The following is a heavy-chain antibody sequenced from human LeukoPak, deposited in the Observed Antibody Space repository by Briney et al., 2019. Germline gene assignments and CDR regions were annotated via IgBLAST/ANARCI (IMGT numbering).Heavy chain of an antibody. CDR2: IIPIFGTA. J-gene: IGHJ4*02. D-gene: IGHD6-6*01. Sequence: SVKVSCKASGGTFTSYAISWVRQAPGQGLEWMGRIIPIFGTANYAQKFQGRVTITTDESTSTAYMELSSLRSEDTAVYYCATVYSSSFDYWGQGTLVTVSS. CDR3: ATVYSSSFDY. CDR1: GGTFTSYA. V-gene: IGHV1-69*05.